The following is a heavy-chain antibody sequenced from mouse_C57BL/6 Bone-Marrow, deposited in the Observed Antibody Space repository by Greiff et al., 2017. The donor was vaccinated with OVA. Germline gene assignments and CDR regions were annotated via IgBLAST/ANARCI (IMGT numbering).Heavy chain of an antibody. CDR2: IDPSDSYT. CDR1: GYTFTSYW. V-gene: IGHV1-50*01. D-gene: IGHD6-2*01. Sequence: QVQLQQPGAELVKPGASVKLSCKASGYTFTSYWMQWVKQRPGQGLEWIGEIDPSDSYTNYNQKFKGKATLTVDTSSSTAYMQLSSLTSEDSAVYYCARLVPYDLDYWGQGTTVTVSS. J-gene: IGHJ4*01. CDR3: ARLVPYDLDY.